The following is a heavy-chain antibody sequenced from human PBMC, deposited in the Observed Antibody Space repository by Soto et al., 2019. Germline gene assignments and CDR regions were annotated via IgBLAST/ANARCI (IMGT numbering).Heavy chain of an antibody. CDR3: ARTEARIWSFFVYGMDV. CDR2: VYYSDGT. Sequence: QVQLQESGPGLVKPSETLSLTCTVSGGPIGSYYWSWIRQSPGKGLEWIGGVYYSDGTNYNPSLKSRVTISRVRSKNQVSLRLTSVTAADTAVYYCARTEARIWSFFVYGMDVWGQGTTGSFSS. D-gene: IGHD2-15*01. V-gene: IGHV4-59*01. CDR1: GGPIGSYY. J-gene: IGHJ6*02.